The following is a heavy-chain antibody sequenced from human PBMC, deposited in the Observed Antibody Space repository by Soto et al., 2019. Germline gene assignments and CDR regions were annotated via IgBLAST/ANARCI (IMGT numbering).Heavy chain of an antibody. V-gene: IGHV1-18*04. CDR1: GYTFTNYA. J-gene: IGHJ6*02. Sequence: QVQLVQSGTEVKKPGASVKVSCKASGYTFTNYAISWVRQAPGQGLEWMGWISTNSDRTNYAQNLHGRVTMTTETATTTAYLEVRSLRSDATAVYYCARDRDYYYDKSDKYHYHYAMHVWGQGPTVTISS. CDR3: ARDRDYYYDKSDKYHYHYAMHV. CDR2: ISTNSDRT. D-gene: IGHD3-22*01.